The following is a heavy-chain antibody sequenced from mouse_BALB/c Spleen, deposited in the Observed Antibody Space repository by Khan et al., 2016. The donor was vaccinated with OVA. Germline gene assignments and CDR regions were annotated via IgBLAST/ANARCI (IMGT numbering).Heavy chain of an antibody. D-gene: IGHD2-10*01. CDR3: ARAYYGNYREAMDY. CDR2: IWGDGST. V-gene: IGHV2-6-7*01. CDR1: GFSLTGYG. J-gene: IGHJ4*01. Sequence: VQLQESGPGLVAPSQSLSITCTVSGFSLTGYGVNWVRQPPGKGLEWLGMIWGDGSTDYNSALKSRLNLSKDNSKSQVFLKMNSLQTDDTAGYYCARAYYGNYREAMDYWGQGTSVTVSS.